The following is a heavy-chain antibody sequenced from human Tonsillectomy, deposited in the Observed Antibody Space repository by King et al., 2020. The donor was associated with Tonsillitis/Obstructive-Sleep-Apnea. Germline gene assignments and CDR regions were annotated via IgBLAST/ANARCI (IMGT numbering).Heavy chain of an antibody. CDR1: GFTFSSYG. J-gene: IGHJ5*02. Sequence: VQLVESGGGVVQPGRSLRLSCAASGFTFSSYGMHWVRQAPGKGLEWVAVIWYDGSNKYYADSVKGRFTISRDNSKNTLYLQMNSLRAEDTAVYYCARERGDCSGTSCPDGGWFDPWGQGTLVTVSS. D-gene: IGHD2-2*01. V-gene: IGHV3-33*01. CDR3: ARERGDCSGTSCPDGGWFDP. CDR2: IWYDGSNK.